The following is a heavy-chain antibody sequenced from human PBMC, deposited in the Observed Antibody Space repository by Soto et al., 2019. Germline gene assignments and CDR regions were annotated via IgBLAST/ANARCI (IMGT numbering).Heavy chain of an antibody. Sequence: VQLVESGGGVVQPGRSLRLSCAASGFTFSDYAMHWVRQAPDKELEWVAVVSHDGRNTHYADSVKGRFTISRDSSKNTVSLEMTSLRAEDTAVYYCAKGGRQWLVTSDFNYWGQGALVTVSS. CDR1: GFTFSDYA. CDR3: AKGGRQWLVTSDFNY. CDR2: VSHDGRNT. D-gene: IGHD6-19*01. V-gene: IGHV3-30*18. J-gene: IGHJ4*02.